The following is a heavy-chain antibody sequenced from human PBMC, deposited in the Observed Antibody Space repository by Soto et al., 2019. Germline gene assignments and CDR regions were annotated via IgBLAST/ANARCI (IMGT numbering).Heavy chain of an antibody. CDR1: GGSISSYY. CDR3: ARDRRLNWFDP. J-gene: IGHJ5*02. D-gene: IGHD4-17*01. Sequence: SETLSLTCTVSGGSISSYYWSWIRQPPGKGLEWIGYIYYSGSTNYNPSLKSRVTISVDTSKNQFSLKLSSVTAADTAVYYCARDRRLNWFDPWGQGTLVTVSS. V-gene: IGHV4-59*01. CDR2: IYYSGST.